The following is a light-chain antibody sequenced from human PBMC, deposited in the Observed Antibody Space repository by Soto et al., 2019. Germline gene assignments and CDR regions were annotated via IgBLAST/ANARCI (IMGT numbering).Light chain of an antibody. CDR3: QKYNSAPLT. CDR2: AAS. Sequence: DTQMTQSPSSLSASLGDRVTITCRASQGIGVYLAWFQQKPGNAPKLLIYAASTLQSGVPSRFSGSGSGTDFNLTVSSLQPEDVATYYCQKYNSAPLTFGGGTRVEIK. V-gene: IGKV1-27*01. J-gene: IGKJ4*01. CDR1: QGIGVY.